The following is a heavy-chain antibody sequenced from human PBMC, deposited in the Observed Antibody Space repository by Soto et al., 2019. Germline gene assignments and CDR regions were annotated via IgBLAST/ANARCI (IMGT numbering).Heavy chain of an antibody. J-gene: IGHJ3*02. CDR1: GGTFSSYT. Sequence: QVQLVQSGAEVKKPGSSVKVSCKASGGTFSSYTISWVRQAPGQGLDWMGRIIPILGIANYAQKFQGRVTITADKSTSTAYMALSSLRSEDTAVYYCARRVVPAAINLDAFDIWGKGTMVTVSS. D-gene: IGHD2-2*01. CDR2: IIPILGIA. CDR3: ARRVVPAAINLDAFDI. V-gene: IGHV1-69*02.